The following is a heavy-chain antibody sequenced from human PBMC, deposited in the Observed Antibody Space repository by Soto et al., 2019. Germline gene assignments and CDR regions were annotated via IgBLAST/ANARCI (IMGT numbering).Heavy chain of an antibody. CDR1: GYTFTDYG. V-gene: IGHV1-18*01. Sequence: QVHLVQSGAEVEKPGASVKVSCKASGYTFTDYGISWVRQAPGQGLQWMGWITAFNGNTKYAQQFQGRVTMTTDTSTSTAYMALRSFEADGTAVYYCARISQCDFWSGYYIFVDYWGQGTLVNVAS. J-gene: IGHJ4*02. D-gene: IGHD3-3*01. CDR2: ITAFNGNT. CDR3: ARISQCDFWSGYYIFVDY.